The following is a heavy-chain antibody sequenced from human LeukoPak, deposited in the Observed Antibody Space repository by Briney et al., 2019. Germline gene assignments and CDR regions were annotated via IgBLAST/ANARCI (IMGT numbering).Heavy chain of an antibody. Sequence: VGSLRLSCAASGFTFSSYSMNWVRQAPGKGLEWLSYISSSGSTIYYADSVKGRFTISRDNVENSLYLQMSSLRDEDTAVYYCARELADNWGQGTLVTVSS. CDR2: ISSSGSTI. J-gene: IGHJ4*02. V-gene: IGHV3-48*02. CDR3: ARELADN. CDR1: GFTFSSYS. D-gene: IGHD3-9*01.